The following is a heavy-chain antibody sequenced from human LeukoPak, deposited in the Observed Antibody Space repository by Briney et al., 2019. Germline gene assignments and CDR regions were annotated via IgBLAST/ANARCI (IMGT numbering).Heavy chain of an antibody. CDR3: ARASDFWSGYYISDS. CDR1: GFTFSSYG. V-gene: IGHV3-33*01. CDR2: IWYDGSNK. Sequence: GGSLRLSCAASGFTFSSYGMHWVRQAPGKGLEWVAVIWYDGSNKYYADSVKGRFTISRDNSKNTLYLQMSSLRAEDTAVYYCARASDFWSGYYISDSWGQGTLVTVSS. D-gene: IGHD3-3*01. J-gene: IGHJ4*02.